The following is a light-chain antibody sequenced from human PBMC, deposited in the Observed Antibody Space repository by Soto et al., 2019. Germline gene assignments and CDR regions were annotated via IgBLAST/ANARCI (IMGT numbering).Light chain of an antibody. CDR3: SSYSGTINWV. CDR2: EVS. J-gene: IGLJ3*02. Sequence: QSVLTQPPSASGSPGQSVTISCTGTSSDVGGYNYVSWYQQHPGKAPKIMIYEVSKRPSGIPDRFSGSKSGNTASLTVSGLQAEDEADYYCSSYSGTINWVFGGGTQLTVL. V-gene: IGLV2-8*01. CDR1: SSDVGGYNY.